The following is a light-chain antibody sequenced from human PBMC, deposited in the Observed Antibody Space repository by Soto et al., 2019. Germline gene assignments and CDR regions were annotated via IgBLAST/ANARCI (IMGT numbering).Light chain of an antibody. CDR3: CSYTLRSTLV. Sequence: QSVLTQPASVSGSPGQSITISCTGTSSDVGGYQYVSWYQQYPGKAPKLVIYEVSNRPSGASIRFSGSKSGDTASLTISGLQAEDEADYYCCSYTLRSTLVFGGGTKVTVL. V-gene: IGLV2-14*01. CDR1: SSDVGGYQY. J-gene: IGLJ2*01. CDR2: EVS.